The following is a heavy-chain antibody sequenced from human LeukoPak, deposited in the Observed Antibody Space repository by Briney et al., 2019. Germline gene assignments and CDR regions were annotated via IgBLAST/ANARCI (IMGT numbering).Heavy chain of an antibody. J-gene: IGHJ4*02. CDR2: IYYSGNT. V-gene: IGHV4-39*07. Sequence: SETLSLTCTVSGVSISSSNSYWGWIRQPPGKGLEWIGSIYYSGNTYYNASLKSQVSISIDTSKNQFSLKLSSVTAADTAVYYCAREGGDCSGGSCYSGAVGYWGQGTLVTVSS. D-gene: IGHD2-15*01. CDR1: GVSISSSNSY. CDR3: AREGGDCSGGSCYSGAVGY.